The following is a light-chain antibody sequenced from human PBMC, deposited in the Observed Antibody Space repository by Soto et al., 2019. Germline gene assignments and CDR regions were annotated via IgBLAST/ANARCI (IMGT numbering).Light chain of an antibody. Sequence: DIHMTQSPSTLSASVGDRVTITCRASQSLSSRLAWYQQKPGKAPELLIYDASSLKSGVPSRFSGSESGTEFTLTISSLQPDDFATYYCQQYNSYWTFGQGTKVDI. CDR1: QSLSSR. J-gene: IGKJ1*01. CDR3: QQYNSYWT. CDR2: DAS. V-gene: IGKV1-5*01.